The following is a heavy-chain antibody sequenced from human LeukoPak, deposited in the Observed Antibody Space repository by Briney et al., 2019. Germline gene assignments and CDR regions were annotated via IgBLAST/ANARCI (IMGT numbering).Heavy chain of an antibody. Sequence: GGSLRLSCAASGFTVSSNYMSWVRQAPGKGLEWVSVIYSGGSTYYADSVKGRFTISRDNSKNTLYLQMNSLRAEDTAVYYCARSRGDSSGYSFDYWGLGTLVTVSS. V-gene: IGHV3-53*01. D-gene: IGHD3-22*01. CDR3: ARSRGDSSGYSFDY. J-gene: IGHJ4*02. CDR2: IYSGGST. CDR1: GFTVSSNY.